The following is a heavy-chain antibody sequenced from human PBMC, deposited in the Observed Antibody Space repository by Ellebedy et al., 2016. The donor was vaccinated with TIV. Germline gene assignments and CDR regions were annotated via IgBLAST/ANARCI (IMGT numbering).Heavy chain of an antibody. Sequence: AASVKVSCKASGYTFTSYAMHWVRQAPGQRLEWLGWINAGNGNPKYSQKIQGRVNITRDKSASTAYMELSSLISEDTAVYYCARTDPPTHFNRLTGTGDYFDYWGQGTLVTVSS. J-gene: IGHJ4*02. CDR1: GYTFTSYA. D-gene: IGHD3-9*01. CDR3: ARTDPPTHFNRLTGTGDYFDY. V-gene: IGHV1-3*01. CDR2: INAGNGNP.